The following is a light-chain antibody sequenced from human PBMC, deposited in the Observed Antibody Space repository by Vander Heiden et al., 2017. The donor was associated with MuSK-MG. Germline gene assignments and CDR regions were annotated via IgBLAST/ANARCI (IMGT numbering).Light chain of an antibody. CDR2: AAS. CDR1: QSISSY. V-gene: IGKV1-39*01. Sequence: DIQMTQSPSPLSASVGDRVPITCRPTQSISSYLDWYQQKPGKAPKLLIYAASSLQSGVPSRFSGSGSGTDFTLTISSLQPEDFATYYCQQSYSTPWTFGQGTKVEIK. J-gene: IGKJ1*01. CDR3: QQSYSTPWT.